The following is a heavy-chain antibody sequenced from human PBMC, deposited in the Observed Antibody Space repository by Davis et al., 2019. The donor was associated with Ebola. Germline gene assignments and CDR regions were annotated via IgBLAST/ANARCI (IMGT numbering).Heavy chain of an antibody. CDR1: GGSISGSL. V-gene: IGHV4-59*01. D-gene: IGHD3-16*02. CDR2: VYYSGST. Sequence: SETLSLTCIVSGGSISGSLWSWWSWIRQSPGKQLEWIGYVYYSGSTNYNPSLKSRVTISVDTSKNQFSLKLSSVTAADTAVYYCARVRYYPFYYGMDVWGKGTTVTVSS. CDR3: ARVRYYPFYYGMDV. J-gene: IGHJ6*04.